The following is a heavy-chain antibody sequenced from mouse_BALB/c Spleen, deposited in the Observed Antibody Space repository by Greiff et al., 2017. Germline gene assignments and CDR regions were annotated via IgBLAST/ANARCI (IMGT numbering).Heavy chain of an antibody. J-gene: IGHJ2*01. D-gene: IGHD1-2*01. CDR3: AKGGDYYGSFDY. V-gene: IGHV1S135*01. Sequence: EVQLQQPGAELVRPGASVKLSCKASGYSFTGYNMNWVKQSHGKSLEWIGNIDPYYGGTSYNQKFKGKATLTVDKSSSTAYMQLKSLTSEDSAVYYCAKGGDYYGSFDYWGQGTTVTVSS. CDR1: GYSFTGYN. CDR2: IDPYYGGT.